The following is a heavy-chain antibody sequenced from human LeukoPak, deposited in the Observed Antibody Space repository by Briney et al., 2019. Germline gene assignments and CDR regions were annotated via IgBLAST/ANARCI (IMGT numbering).Heavy chain of an antibody. CDR2: ISGSGGST. CDR3: AKDGLLNYYDSSGYEGYFQH. J-gene: IGHJ1*01. D-gene: IGHD3-22*01. CDR1: GFTFSSYA. V-gene: IGHV3-23*01. Sequence: PGGSLRLSCAASGFTFSSYAMSWVRQAPGKGLEWVSAISGSGGSTYYADSVKGRFTISRDNSKNTLYPQMNSLRAEDTAVYYCAKDGLLNYYDSSGYEGYFQHWGQGTLVTVSS.